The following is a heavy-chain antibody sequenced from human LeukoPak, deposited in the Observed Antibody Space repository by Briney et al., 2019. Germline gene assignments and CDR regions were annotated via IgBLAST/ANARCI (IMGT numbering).Heavy chain of an antibody. D-gene: IGHD2/OR15-2a*01. CDR1: GYTFIGYY. V-gene: IGHV1-18*04. CDR3: ARDNTWYFDL. J-gene: IGHJ2*01. CDR2: ISPYSGNT. Sequence: ASVKVSCKASGYTFIGYYIYWVRQAPGQGLEWMGWISPYSGNTNSAQKFQGRVTMTTDTSTSAAYMELRSLRSDDTAVYYCARDNTWYFDLWGRGTLVTVSS.